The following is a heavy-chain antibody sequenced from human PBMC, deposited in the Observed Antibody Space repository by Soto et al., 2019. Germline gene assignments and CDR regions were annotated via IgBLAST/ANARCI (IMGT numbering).Heavy chain of an antibody. J-gene: IGHJ6*02. V-gene: IGHV5-51*01. CDR1: GYSFTSYW. Sequence: GESLKISCKGSGYSFTSYWIGWVRQMPGKGLEWMGIIYPGDSDTRYSPSFQGQVTISADKSISTAYLQWSSLKASDTAMYYCARQPPGVVIKGGGYGMDVWGQGTTVTVSS. CDR3: ARQPPGVVIKGGGYGMDV. D-gene: IGHD3-3*01. CDR2: IYPGDSDT.